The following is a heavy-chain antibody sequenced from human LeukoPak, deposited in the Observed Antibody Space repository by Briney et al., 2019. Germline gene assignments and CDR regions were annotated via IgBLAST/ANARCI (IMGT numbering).Heavy chain of an antibody. CDR2: IWYNGSNK. V-gene: IGHV3-33*08. D-gene: IGHD1-26*01. J-gene: IGHJ4*02. CDR1: GFTFSSYG. CDR3: ARSEKVGATTSFLFDY. Sequence: GGSLRLSCAASGFTFSSYGMHWVRQAPGKGLEWVAVIWYNGSNKYYADSVKGRFTISRDNSKNTLYLQMNSLRAEDTAVCYCARSEKVGATTSFLFDYWGQGTLVTVSS.